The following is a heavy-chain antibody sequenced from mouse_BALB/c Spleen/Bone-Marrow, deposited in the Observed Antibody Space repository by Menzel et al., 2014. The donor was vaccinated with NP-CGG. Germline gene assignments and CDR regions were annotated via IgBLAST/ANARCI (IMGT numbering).Heavy chain of an antibody. CDR2: INPGSRST. J-gene: IGHJ2*01. Sequence: VQLQQSGAELARPGTSVKVSCKASGYASTNYLIEWVKQRPGQGLEWIGVINPGSRSTNYNEKFKGKATLTADKSSSTAYMQLSSLTSDDSAVYFCARRTTGVAPFDYWGQGTTLTVSS. V-gene: IGHV1-54*01. CDR1: GYASTNYL. D-gene: IGHD1-1*01. CDR3: ARRTTGVAPFDY.